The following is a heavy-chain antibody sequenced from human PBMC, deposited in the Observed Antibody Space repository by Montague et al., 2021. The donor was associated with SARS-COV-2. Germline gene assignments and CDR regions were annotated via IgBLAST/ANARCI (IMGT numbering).Heavy chain of an antibody. Sequence: PALVTPTQTLTLTCTFSGFSVSTSGLCVSWIRQPPGKALEWLALIDCDDDTYYSTSLKTRLAIPKDTSKNQVVLTMTDMDPVDTGTYYCARIPEYSSGGGPDWYFDLWGRGTLVTVSS. CDR1: GFSVSTSGLC. V-gene: IGHV2-70*01. J-gene: IGHJ2*01. CDR3: ARIPEYSSGGGPDWYFDL. D-gene: IGHD6-19*01. CDR2: IDCDDDT.